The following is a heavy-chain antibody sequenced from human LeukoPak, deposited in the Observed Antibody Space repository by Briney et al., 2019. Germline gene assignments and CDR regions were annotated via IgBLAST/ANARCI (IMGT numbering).Heavy chain of an antibody. CDR3: ARESMVVGSSYYLDY. D-gene: IGHD2-21*01. J-gene: IGHJ4*01. Sequence: SETLSLTCTASVGSLSNYYWTWIRQTPGKGLEWIGYIYSSGTANYNPSLKSRVSISQDTSKNQFSLTMNSVTAADTAIYYCARESMVVGSSYYLDYCGHGTLVTVSS. CDR2: IYSSGTA. CDR1: VGSLSNYY. V-gene: IGHV4-59*01.